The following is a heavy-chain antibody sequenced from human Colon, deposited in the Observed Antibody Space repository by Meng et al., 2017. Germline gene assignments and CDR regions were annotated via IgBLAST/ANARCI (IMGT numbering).Heavy chain of an antibody. CDR3: VRNDHCTSGTCYPHFDY. D-gene: IGHD2-15*01. J-gene: IGHJ4*02. Sequence: QVQLKEAGPGLVKPSGTLSLSCAVSGGSINIGVWCMWVRQAPGKGLEWIGEIHSYGSTNYNPSLKSRLTLSLDKSNNQFSLSLSSVTAADTAVYYCVRNDHCTSGTCYPHFDYWGQGTLVTVSS. V-gene: IGHV4-4*02. CDR2: IHSYGST. CDR1: GGSINIGVW.